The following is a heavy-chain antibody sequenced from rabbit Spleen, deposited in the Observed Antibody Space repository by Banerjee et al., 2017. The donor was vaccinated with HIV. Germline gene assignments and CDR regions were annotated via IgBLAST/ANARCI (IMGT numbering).Heavy chain of an antibody. Sequence: QEQLMESGGGLVQPTGSLTLTCKASGFSFGDRDVMCWVRQAPGKGLEWIACINAATGKPVYATWAKGRFTISRTSSTTVTLRMTSLTAADRAAYFCARDLVGVIGWNFYLWGQGTLVPS. J-gene: IGHJ4*01. V-gene: IGHV1S45*01. CDR1: GFSFGDRDV. D-gene: IGHD1-1*01. CDR3: ARDLVGVIGWNFYL. CDR2: INAATGKP.